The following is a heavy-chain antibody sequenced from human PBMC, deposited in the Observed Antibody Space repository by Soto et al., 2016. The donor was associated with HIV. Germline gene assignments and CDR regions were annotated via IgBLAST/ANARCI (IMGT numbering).Heavy chain of an antibody. J-gene: IGHJ4*02. CDR2: IFAGGNT. D-gene: IGHD3-22*01. CDR1: EFTVSRNY. V-gene: IGHV3-66*01. CDR3: ARDSRSPSFYDSSGRGKFYFDS. Sequence: EVQLVESGGGVIQPGGSLRLSCAASEFTVSRNYMSWVRQAPGKGLEWVSIIFAGGNTYYADSVKGRFTISRDNSKNTLYLQMNSLRAEDTAVYYCARDSRSPSFYDSSGRGKFYFDSWGPGTLVTVSS.